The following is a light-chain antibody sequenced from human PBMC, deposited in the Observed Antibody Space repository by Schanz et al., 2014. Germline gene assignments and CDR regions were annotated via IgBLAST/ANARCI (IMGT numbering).Light chain of an antibody. CDR2: DAS. Sequence: EIVLTQSPATLSLSPGERATLSCRASQRVSSYLAWYQQKPGQAPRLLIYDASNRATGIPARFSGSGSGTDFTLTISSLEPEDFAVYYCQQYGSSPWTFGQGTKVEIK. J-gene: IGKJ1*01. CDR1: QRVSSY. V-gene: IGKV3-11*01. CDR3: QQYGSSPWT.